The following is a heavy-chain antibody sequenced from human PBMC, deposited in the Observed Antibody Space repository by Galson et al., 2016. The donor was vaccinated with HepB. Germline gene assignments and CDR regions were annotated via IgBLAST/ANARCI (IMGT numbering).Heavy chain of an antibody. V-gene: IGHV3-23*01. Sequence: SLRLSCAASGFIFSDYAMHWVRQTPGKGLECVATNRGGGGVTYYADSVKGRFTISRDNSKNTLYLQMNSLRAEDTAIYYCAKDISTSSLVVVVTAADYWGQGTLVTVSS. CDR2: NRGGGGVT. D-gene: IGHD2-15*01. CDR3: AKDISTSSLVVVVTAADY. J-gene: IGHJ4*02. CDR1: GFIFSDYA.